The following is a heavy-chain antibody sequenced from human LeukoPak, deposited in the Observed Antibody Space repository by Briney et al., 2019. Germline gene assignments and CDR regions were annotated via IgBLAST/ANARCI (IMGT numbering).Heavy chain of an antibody. CDR1: GGSISSYY. CDR3: ARLPLRSHFDY. Sequence: PSETLSLTCTVSGGSISSYYWSWIRQPPGKGLEWIACIYYTGTTNYNPSLKSRVTISVDTSKKQLSLKLSSVTAADTAVYYCARLPLRSHFDYWGQGTLVTVSS. CDR2: IYYTGTT. D-gene: IGHD3-3*02. J-gene: IGHJ4*02. V-gene: IGHV4-59*08.